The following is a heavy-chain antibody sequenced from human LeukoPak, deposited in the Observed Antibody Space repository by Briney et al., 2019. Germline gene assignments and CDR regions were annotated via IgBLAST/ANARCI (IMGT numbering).Heavy chain of an antibody. CDR3: ARGTAIVVVTAEFDY. CDR1: GFTFSSYE. Sequence: GGSLRLSCAASGFTFSSYEMNWVRQAPGKGLEGGSYIRSSGSTIYYADSVKGRFTISRDNAKNSLYLRMNSLRAEDTAVYYCARGTAIVVVTAEFDYWGQGTLVTVSS. J-gene: IGHJ4*02. V-gene: IGHV3-48*03. CDR2: IRSSGSTI. D-gene: IGHD2-21*02.